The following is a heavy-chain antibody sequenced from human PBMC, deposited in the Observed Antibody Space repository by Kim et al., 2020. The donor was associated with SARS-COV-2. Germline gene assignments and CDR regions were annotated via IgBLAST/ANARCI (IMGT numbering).Heavy chain of an antibody. J-gene: IGHJ4*02. D-gene: IGHD2-15*01. Sequence: GGSLRLSCATSGFTLRVHGIHWVRQAPGRGLEWVAVSPYEGRNEKYADSVKGRFTISRDNSKNRLYLQMSSLRVEDTAVYYCARDGGSWWSPSYYFDNGGQGTLVTVSS. CDR2: SPYEGRNE. CDR3: ARDGGSWWSPSYYFDN. CDR1: GFTLRVHG. V-gene: IGHV3-33*05.